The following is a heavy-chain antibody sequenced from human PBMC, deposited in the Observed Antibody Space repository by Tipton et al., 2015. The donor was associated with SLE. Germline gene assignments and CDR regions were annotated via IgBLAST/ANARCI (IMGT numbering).Heavy chain of an antibody. CDR3: ARGMLTWRGAIVGVDV. Sequence: TLSLTCSVSSGSISSYYWNWIRQSPGKGLEWIGFIYSRGGTYYNPSLKSRVTISVDTSKNQFSLKLTSVTAADTAPYYCARGMLTWRGAIVGVDVWGQGTTVTVSS. CDR1: SGSISSYY. D-gene: IGHD2-8*01. V-gene: IGHV4-59*01. J-gene: IGHJ6*02. CDR2: IYSRGGT.